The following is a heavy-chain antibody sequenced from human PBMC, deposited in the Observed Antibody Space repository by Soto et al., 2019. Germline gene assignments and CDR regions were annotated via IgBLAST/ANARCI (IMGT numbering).Heavy chain of an antibody. CDR2: IYYSGST. Sequence: PSETLSLTCAVYGGSFSGYYWSWIRQPPGKGLEWIGYIYYSGSTNYNPSLKSRVTISVDTSKNQFSLKLSSVTAADTAAYYCARVEKIQLWLRAEYYFDYWGQGTLVTVSS. CDR1: GGSFSGYY. J-gene: IGHJ4*02. V-gene: IGHV4-59*01. CDR3: ARVEKIQLWLRAEYYFDY. D-gene: IGHD5-18*01.